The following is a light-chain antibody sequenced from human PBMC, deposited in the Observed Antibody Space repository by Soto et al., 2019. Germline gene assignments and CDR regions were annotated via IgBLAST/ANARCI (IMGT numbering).Light chain of an antibody. CDR1: QSITNNY. V-gene: IGKV3-20*01. CDR2: GAS. J-gene: IGKJ4*01. Sequence: EIVLTQSPGTLSLSPGERATLSCRASQSITNNYLAWYQQKPGRAHRLLIYGASSRATGIPGRFSGSGSGTDFTLTISRLEAEDFAMYYCQQYGYLVTFGGGTKVESK. CDR3: QQYGYLVT.